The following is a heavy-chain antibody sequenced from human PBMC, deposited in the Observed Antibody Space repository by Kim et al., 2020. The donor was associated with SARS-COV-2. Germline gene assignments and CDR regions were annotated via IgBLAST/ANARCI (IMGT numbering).Heavy chain of an antibody. J-gene: IGHJ4*02. D-gene: IGHD5-12*01. CDR1: GYTFTSYY. CDR2: INPSGGST. CDR3: ARDLVDAGFDY. V-gene: IGHV1-46*01. Sequence: ASVKVSCKASGYTFTSYYMHWVRQAPGQGLEWMGIINPSGGSTRYAQKFQGRVTMTRDTSTSTVYMELSSLRSEDTAVYYCARDLVDAGFDYWGQGTLVTVSS.